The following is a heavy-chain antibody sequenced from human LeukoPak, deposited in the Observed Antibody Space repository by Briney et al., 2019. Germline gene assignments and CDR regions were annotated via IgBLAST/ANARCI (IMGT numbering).Heavy chain of an antibody. D-gene: IGHD5-12*01. CDR2: IYHSGST. J-gene: IGHJ4*02. CDR3: ARWIPHYFDY. Sequence: SETLSLTCTVSGGSISSYYWGWIRQPPGKGLEWIGYIYHSGSTYYNPSLKSRVTISVDRSKNQFSLKLSSVTAADTAVYYCARWIPHYFDYWGQGTLVTVSS. CDR1: GGSISSYY. V-gene: IGHV4-59*12.